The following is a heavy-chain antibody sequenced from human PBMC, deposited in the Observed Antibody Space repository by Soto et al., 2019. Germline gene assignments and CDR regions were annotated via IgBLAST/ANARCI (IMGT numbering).Heavy chain of an antibody. Sequence: QVHLVQSGAEVKKPGASVRVSCKASGYTFTNYYVHWVRQAPGQGLEWMGIINPSGSSTTYAQKFQGRVTMTRDTSTSTVYLELSSLRSEDTAVYYCAREVAVVGTIDYWGQGTLVTVSS. V-gene: IGHV1-46*01. CDR2: INPSGSST. D-gene: IGHD2-2*01. CDR3: AREVAVVGTIDY. CDR1: GYTFTNYY. J-gene: IGHJ4*02.